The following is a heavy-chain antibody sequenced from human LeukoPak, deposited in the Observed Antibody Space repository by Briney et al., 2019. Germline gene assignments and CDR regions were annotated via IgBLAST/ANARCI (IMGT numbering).Heavy chain of an antibody. CDR2: IIPIFGTA. CDR1: GATFTSYA. Sequence: SGKLSCKASGATFTSYAISWVRQAPGQGLEWMGGIIPIFGTANYAQKFQGRGTITAAESTTTAYMELSSLRSKDTTVYYCARDSVNKGFDYWGQGTLVTVSS. D-gene: IGHD3-10*01. CDR3: ARDSVNKGFDY. J-gene: IGHJ4*02. V-gene: IGHV1-69*13.